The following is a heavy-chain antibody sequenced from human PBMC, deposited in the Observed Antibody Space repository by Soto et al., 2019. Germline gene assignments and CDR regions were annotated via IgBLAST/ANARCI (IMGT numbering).Heavy chain of an antibody. CDR2: ISYDGTNK. D-gene: IGHD1-1*01. V-gene: IGHV3-30*03. J-gene: IGHJ4*02. Sequence: QVQLVESGGGVVQPGRSLRLSCAASGFTLSSYGIHWVRQAPGKGLEWVAVISYDGTNKYYADSVKGRFTISRDNSKNTLYLQMNSLRAEDTAVYYCAGGYGLTYFDYWGQGTLVTVSS. CDR1: GFTLSSYG. CDR3: AGGYGLTYFDY.